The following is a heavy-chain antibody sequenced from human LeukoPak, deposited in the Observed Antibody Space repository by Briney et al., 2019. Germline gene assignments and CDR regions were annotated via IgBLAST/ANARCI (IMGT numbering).Heavy chain of an antibody. CDR3: ARGGGYYSRFDC. V-gene: IGHV4-59*01. D-gene: IGHD3-22*01. J-gene: IGHJ4*02. CDR2: IYYSGST. Sequence: PSETLSLTCTVSGGSISSYYWSWIRQPPGKGLEWIGYIYYSGSTNYNPSLKSRVTISVDTSKNQFSLKLSSVTAADTAVYYCARGGGYYSRFDCWGQGTLVTVSS. CDR1: GGSISSYY.